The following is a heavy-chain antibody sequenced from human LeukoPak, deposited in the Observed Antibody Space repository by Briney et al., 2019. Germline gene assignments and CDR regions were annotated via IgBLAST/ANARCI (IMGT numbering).Heavy chain of an antibody. Sequence: SETLSLTCTVSGDSISTNGYYWGWIRQPPGKGLEWIGSVNYSGTTYYNPSLKSRVTVSADTSRNEISLHLSSVTAADAAVYHCARLPKGSWVYHFDFWGQGTLVTVST. V-gene: IGHV4-39*01. CDR2: VNYSGTT. J-gene: IGHJ4*02. D-gene: IGHD6-13*01. CDR3: ARLPKGSWVYHFDF. CDR1: GDSISTNGYY.